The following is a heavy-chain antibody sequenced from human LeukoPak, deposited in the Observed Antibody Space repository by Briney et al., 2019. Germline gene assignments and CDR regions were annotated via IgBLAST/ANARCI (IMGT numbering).Heavy chain of an antibody. CDR2: IYYSGST. Sequence: SETLSLTCTVSGGSISSYYWSWIRQPPGKGLEWIGYIYYSGSTNYSPSLKSRVTITVDTSENQFSLNLSSVTAADTAVYYCARGRQQYYAMDVWGQGTTVTVSS. CDR1: GGSISSYY. CDR3: ARGRQQYYAMDV. J-gene: IGHJ6*02. V-gene: IGHV4-59*01. D-gene: IGHD6-13*01.